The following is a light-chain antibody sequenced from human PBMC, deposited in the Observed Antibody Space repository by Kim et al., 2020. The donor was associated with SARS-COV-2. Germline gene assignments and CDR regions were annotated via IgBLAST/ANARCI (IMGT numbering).Light chain of an antibody. CDR3: QQLWA. Sequence: GDRVTITCRASQGISSALAWYQQKPGKAPKLLIYDASSLESGVPSRFSGSGSGTDFTLTISSLQPEDFATYYCQQLWAFGQGTRLEIK. CDR1: QGISSA. J-gene: IGKJ5*01. V-gene: IGKV1-13*02. CDR2: DAS.